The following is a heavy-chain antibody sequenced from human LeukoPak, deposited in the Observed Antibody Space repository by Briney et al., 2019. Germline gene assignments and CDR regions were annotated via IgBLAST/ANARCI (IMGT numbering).Heavy chain of an antibody. D-gene: IGHD3-22*01. CDR1: GGSFSGYY. J-gene: IGHJ4*02. CDR2: INHSGST. V-gene: IGHV4-34*01. CDR3: AWRGDYYDSSGYRLVARYYFDY. Sequence: SETLSLTCAVSGGSFSGYYWSWIRQPPGKGLEWIGEINHSGSTNYNPSLKSRVTISVDTSKNQFSLKLSSVTAAGTAVYYCAWRGDYYDSSGYRLVARYYFDYWGQGTLGTVSS.